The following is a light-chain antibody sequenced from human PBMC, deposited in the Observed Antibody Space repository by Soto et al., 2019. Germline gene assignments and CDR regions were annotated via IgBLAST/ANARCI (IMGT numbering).Light chain of an antibody. J-gene: IGKJ1*01. CDR2: AAS. CDR1: QSISNY. CDR3: QQSYSSLWT. V-gene: IGKV1-39*01. Sequence: DLQMTQSPSSLSASVGDRVTITCRASQSISNYLNWYQQKPGKAPKLLIYAASSLQSGVPSRFSGSGSGTDFTLTISSLQPEDFATYYCQQSYSSLWTFGQGTKVKIK.